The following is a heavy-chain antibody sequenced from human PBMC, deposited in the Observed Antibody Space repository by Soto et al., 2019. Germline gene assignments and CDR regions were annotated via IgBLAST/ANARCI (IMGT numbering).Heavy chain of an antibody. Sequence: PSETLSLTCTFSCGSISSYYLSWIRQPPGKGLEWIGYIYYSGSTNYNPSLKSRVTISVDTSKNQFSLKLSSVTAADTAVYYCARRYSSAFDIWGQGTMVTVSS. V-gene: IGHV4-59*08. CDR2: IYYSGST. J-gene: IGHJ3*02. CDR3: ARRYSSAFDI. D-gene: IGHD6-13*01. CDR1: CGSISSYY.